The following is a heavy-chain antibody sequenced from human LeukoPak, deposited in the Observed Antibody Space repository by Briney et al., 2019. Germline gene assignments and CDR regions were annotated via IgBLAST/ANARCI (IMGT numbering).Heavy chain of an antibody. D-gene: IGHD4-17*01. CDR2: IGSSGSTV. CDR1: GFSFSSYE. J-gene: IGHJ3*02. CDR3: ARDTLLYADSPDAFDM. V-gene: IGHV3-48*03. Sequence: GGSLRLSCAASGFSFSSYEINWVRQAPGKGLEWVSYIGSSGSTVYYADSVKGRFTISRDNAKKSLYLQMNSLRDEDTAVYYCARDTLLYADSPDAFDMWGQGTMVTVPS.